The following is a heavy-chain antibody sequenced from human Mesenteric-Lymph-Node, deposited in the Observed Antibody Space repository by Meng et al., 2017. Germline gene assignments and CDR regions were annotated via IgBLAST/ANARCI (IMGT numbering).Heavy chain of an antibody. Sequence: QGRREDPGPGLVKPSGTLSLTGTVSGDSISSDIWWSWVRQPPGKGLEWIGEVYHRGDTNYNPSLKSRVVISVDRSKNQFSLNLSSVTAADTAVYYCGRDQGRQLINHWGQGTLVTVSS. D-gene: IGHD1-1*01. J-gene: IGHJ4*02. V-gene: IGHV4-4*02. CDR1: GDSISSDIW. CDR2: VYHRGDT. CDR3: GRDQGRQLINH.